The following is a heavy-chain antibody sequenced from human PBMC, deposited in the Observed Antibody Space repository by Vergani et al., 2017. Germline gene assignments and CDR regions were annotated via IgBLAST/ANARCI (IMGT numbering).Heavy chain of an antibody. CDR3: VKDAGSYENFFDS. D-gene: IGHD1-26*01. CDR2: LTGGGGST. CDR1: GFTFSTYA. J-gene: IGHJ4*02. Sequence: EVQLLESGGSLKQPGGSVRLSCAASGFTFSTYAMHWVRQAPGKGLEWVSALTGGGGSTYYADSFKGRFILSRDKSRDTLYLQMNSLRPEDTATYYCVKDAGSYENFFDSWGQGTLVTVSS. V-gene: IGHV3-23*01.